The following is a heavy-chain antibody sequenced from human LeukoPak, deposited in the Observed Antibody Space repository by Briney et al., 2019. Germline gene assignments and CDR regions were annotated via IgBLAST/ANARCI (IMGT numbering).Heavy chain of an antibody. J-gene: IGHJ6*04. Sequence: GESLKISCKGSGYSFTSYWIGWVRQKPGKGLEWMGIIYPGDSDTRYSPSFQGQVTISADKSISTAYLQWSSLKASDTAMHYCARHTSGIPRHMDVWGKGTTVTVSS. D-gene: IGHD1-1*01. V-gene: IGHV5-51*01. CDR1: GYSFTSYW. CDR3: ARHTSGIPRHMDV. CDR2: IYPGDSDT.